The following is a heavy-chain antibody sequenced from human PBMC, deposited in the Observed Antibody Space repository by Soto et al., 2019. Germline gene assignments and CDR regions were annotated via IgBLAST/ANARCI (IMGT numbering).Heavy chain of an antibody. V-gene: IGHV4-59*08. Sequence: SETLSLTCIVSGGSISSYYWSWIRQPPGKGLEWIGYISYSGTTNYNPSLKGRVTISVDTSKNQFSLKLSSVTAADTAVYYCARYPIVRDYYDSSGPPQNDAFDIWGQGTMVTVSS. J-gene: IGHJ3*02. D-gene: IGHD3-22*01. CDR1: GGSISSYY. CDR2: ISYSGTT. CDR3: ARYPIVRDYYDSSGPPQNDAFDI.